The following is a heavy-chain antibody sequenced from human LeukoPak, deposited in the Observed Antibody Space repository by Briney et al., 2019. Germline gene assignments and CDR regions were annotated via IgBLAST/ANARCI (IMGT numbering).Heavy chain of an antibody. D-gene: IGHD1-1*01. CDR3: AKDLERQLLYYYYYGMDV. CDR1: GFTFSSYG. V-gene: IGHV3-30*18. Sequence: GGSLRLSCAASGFTFSSYGMHWVRQAPGKGLEWVAVISYDGSNKYYADSVKGRFAISRDNFKNTLYLQMNSLRAEDTAVYYCAKDLERQLLYYYYYGMDVWGQGTTVTVSS. J-gene: IGHJ6*02. CDR2: ISYDGSNK.